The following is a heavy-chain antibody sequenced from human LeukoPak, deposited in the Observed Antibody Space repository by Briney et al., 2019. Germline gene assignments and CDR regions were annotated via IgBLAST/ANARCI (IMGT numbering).Heavy chain of an antibody. J-gene: IGHJ6*02. CDR3: ARQRAAAGPYYYYGMDV. Sequence: GESLKISCKGSGYSFTSYWIGWVRQMPGKGLEWMGIIYPGDSDTRYSPSFQGQVTISADKSISTAYLQWSSLKASDTAMYYCARQRAAAGPYYYYGMDVWGQGTTVTVSS. V-gene: IGHV5-51*01. CDR2: IYPGDSDT. D-gene: IGHD6-13*01. CDR1: GYSFTSYW.